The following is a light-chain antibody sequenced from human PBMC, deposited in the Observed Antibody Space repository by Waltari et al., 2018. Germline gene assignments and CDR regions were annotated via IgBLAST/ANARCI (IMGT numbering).Light chain of an antibody. CDR3: QQYYGIPYT. CDR2: LAS. CDR1: QSLWHHSDNKNY. V-gene: IGKV4-1*01. Sequence: IVITQSPDSLAVSLGERAIINCRSSQSLWHHSDNKNYLGWYQQKPGQPPRVLISLASTRASGVPERFSATGSGTDFTLTISSLQADDVAVYYCQQYYGIPYTFGQGTKLEIK. J-gene: IGKJ2*01.